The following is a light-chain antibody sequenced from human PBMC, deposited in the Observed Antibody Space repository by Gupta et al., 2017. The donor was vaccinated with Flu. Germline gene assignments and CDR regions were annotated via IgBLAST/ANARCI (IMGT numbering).Light chain of an antibody. J-gene: IGKJ4*01. Sequence: DIQLTQSPSSLSASVGDRVTVTCQASQDITDYLNWYQQKAGEPPKLLIYDASNLRADVPSRFSGSGSGRHFTLTIASLQPEEIATYYCQQEDFVPITFGGGTKVEIK. CDR2: DAS. V-gene: IGKV1-33*01. CDR1: QDITDY. CDR3: QQEDFVPIT.